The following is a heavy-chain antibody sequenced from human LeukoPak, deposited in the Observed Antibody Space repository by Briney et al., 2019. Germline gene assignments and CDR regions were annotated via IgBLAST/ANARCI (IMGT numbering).Heavy chain of an antibody. CDR3: ARDYDSSGLRYFVL. CDR2: IYYTGTT. V-gene: IGHV4-59*01. D-gene: IGHD3-22*01. CDR1: GVSISDYY. Sequence: PSDTLSLTCTVSGVSISDYYWSWLRQPPGKGLECIGYIYYTGTTKYNPSLTSRVTTSVDTSKGQLSLKLGSVTAADTAVYFCARDYDSSGLRYFVLWGRGTLVTVSS. J-gene: IGHJ2*01.